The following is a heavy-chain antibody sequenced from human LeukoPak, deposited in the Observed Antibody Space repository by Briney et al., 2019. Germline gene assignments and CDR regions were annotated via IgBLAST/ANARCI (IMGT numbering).Heavy chain of an antibody. CDR1: GGTFSSYA. CDR2: IIPIFGTA. Sequence: ASVKVSCKASGGTFSSYAISWVRQAPGQGLEWMGGIIPIFGTANYAQKFQGRVMITADESTSTAYMELSSLRSEDTAVYYCASSDRRGSLGALDYWGQGTLVTVSS. V-gene: IGHV1-69*13. CDR3: ASSDRRGSLGALDY. D-gene: IGHD1-26*01. J-gene: IGHJ4*02.